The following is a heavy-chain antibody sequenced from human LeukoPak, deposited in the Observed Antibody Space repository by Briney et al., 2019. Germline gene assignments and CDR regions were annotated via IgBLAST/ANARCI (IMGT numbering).Heavy chain of an antibody. V-gene: IGHV3-23*01. CDR3: VRWYGGSGLENYYYYMDV. J-gene: IGHJ6*03. Sequence: GGTLRLSCAASGFTFSSYGMSWVRQAAGKEREWFSAISGSGSSTYYADSVKGRFTISRDNSKNTLYLQMNSLGAEDTAVYYCVRWYGGSGLENYYYYMDVWGKGTTVTISS. CDR1: GFTFSSYG. D-gene: IGHD3-10*01. CDR2: ISGSGSST.